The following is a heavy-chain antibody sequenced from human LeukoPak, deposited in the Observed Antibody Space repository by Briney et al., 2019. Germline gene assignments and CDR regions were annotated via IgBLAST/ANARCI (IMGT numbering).Heavy chain of an antibody. Sequence: PGGSLRLSCAASGFTFDDYAMHWVRQAPGKGLEWVSGISWNSGSIGYADSVKGRFTISRDNAKNSLYLQTNSLRAEDTALYYCANARGYSYGFIYWGQGTLVTVSS. D-gene: IGHD5-18*01. V-gene: IGHV3-9*01. CDR1: GFTFDDYA. CDR3: ANARGYSYGFIY. J-gene: IGHJ4*02. CDR2: ISWNSGSI.